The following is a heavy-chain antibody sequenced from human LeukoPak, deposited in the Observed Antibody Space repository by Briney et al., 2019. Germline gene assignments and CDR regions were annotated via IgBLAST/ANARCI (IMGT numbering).Heavy chain of an antibody. D-gene: IGHD3-22*01. J-gene: IGHJ4*02. Sequence: PSETLSLTCAVSGGSISSNNWWSWVRQPPGKGLEWIGEIYHSGNTNYNPSLKSRVTISVDKSKNQFSLKLSSVTAADTAVYYCARVGDSSGYYFDYWGQGTLVTVSS. CDR2: IYHSGNT. CDR3: ARVGDSSGYYFDY. V-gene: IGHV4-4*02. CDR1: GGSISSNNW.